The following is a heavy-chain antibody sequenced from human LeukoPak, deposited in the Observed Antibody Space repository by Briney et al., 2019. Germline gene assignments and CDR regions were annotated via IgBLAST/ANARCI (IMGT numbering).Heavy chain of an antibody. CDR3: ARGPYSYDSSGAFDI. Sequence: SETLSLTCAVYGGSFSGFYWSWIRQPPGKGLEWIGEINHSGSTNYNPSLKSRVTISVDTSKNQFSLKLSSVTAADTAVYFCARGPYSYDSSGAFDIWGQGTMVTVSS. CDR2: INHSGST. J-gene: IGHJ3*02. CDR1: GGSFSGFY. V-gene: IGHV4-34*01. D-gene: IGHD3-22*01.